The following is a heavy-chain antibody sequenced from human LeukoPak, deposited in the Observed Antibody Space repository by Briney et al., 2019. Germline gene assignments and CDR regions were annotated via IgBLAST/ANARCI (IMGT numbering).Heavy chain of an antibody. D-gene: IGHD6-19*01. V-gene: IGHV4-4*02. CDR2: IYHSGST. CDR3: ASTAVASRSDY. J-gene: IGHJ4*02. Sequence: SGTLSLTCAVPGGSICSSSWWSWVRQPPGKGMEWIGEIYHSGSTNYNPSLKSRVTISVDKSKNQFSLKLSSVTAADTAVYYCASTAVASRSDYWGQGTLVTVSS. CDR1: GGSICSSSW.